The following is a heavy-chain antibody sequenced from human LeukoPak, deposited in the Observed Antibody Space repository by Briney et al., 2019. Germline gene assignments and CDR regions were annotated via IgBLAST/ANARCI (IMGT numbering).Heavy chain of an antibody. D-gene: IGHD1-26*01. J-gene: IGHJ4*02. CDR1: GGTFSSYD. V-gene: IGHV1-69*13. CDR3: ANSGSYYQYGFDY. CDR2: IIPIFGTA. Sequence: GASVKVSCKASGGTFSSYDISWVRQAPGQGLEWMGGIIPIFGTANYAQKFQGRVTITADESMSRAYMELSSLRSEDTAVYYCANSGSYYQYGFDYWGQGTLVTVSS.